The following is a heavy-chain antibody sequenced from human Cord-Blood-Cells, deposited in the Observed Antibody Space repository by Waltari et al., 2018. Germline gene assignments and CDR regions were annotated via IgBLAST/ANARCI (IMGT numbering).Heavy chain of an antibody. D-gene: IGHD6-6*01. CDR1: GCSISSSSYY. CDR2: IYYSGST. V-gene: IGHV4-39*01. Sequence: QLQLQESGPGLVKPSETLSLTCTVSGCSISSSSYYWGWIRQPPGKGLEWIGSIYYSGSTYYNPSLKSRVTISVDTSKNQFSLKLSSVTAADTAVYYCARRGAARPFDYWGQGTLVTVSS. CDR3: ARRGAARPFDY. J-gene: IGHJ4*02.